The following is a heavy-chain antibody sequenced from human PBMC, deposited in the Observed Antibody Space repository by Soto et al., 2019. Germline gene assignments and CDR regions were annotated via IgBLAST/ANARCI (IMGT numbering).Heavy chain of an antibody. CDR2: ISSSSSYI. V-gene: IGHV3-21*01. CDR1: GFTFSSYS. J-gene: IGHJ4*02. CDR3: ARERIGSGSQRFDY. D-gene: IGHD1-26*01. Sequence: EVQLVESGGGLVKPGGSLRLSCAASGFTFSSYSMNWVRQAPGKGLEWVSSISSSSSYIYYADSVKGRFTISRDNAKNSLYLQMNSLRAEDTAVYYCARERIGSGSQRFDYWGQGTLVTVSS.